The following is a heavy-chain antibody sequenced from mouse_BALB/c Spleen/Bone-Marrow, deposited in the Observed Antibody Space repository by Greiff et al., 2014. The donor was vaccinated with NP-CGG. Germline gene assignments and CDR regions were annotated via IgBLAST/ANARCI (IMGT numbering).Heavy chain of an antibody. V-gene: IGHV1S56*01. CDR1: GYTFTSYY. CDR3: ARGDYYRSPMDY. J-gene: IGHJ4*01. Sequence: QVQLQQSGPELVKPASSVRISCKASGYTFTSYYIHWVKQRPGQGLEWVGWIYPGNVNTNYNEKFEDKATLTADKSSSTAYMHLSSLTSEDSAVYFCARGDYYRSPMDYWGQGTSVTVSS. CDR2: IYPGNVNT. D-gene: IGHD2-14*01.